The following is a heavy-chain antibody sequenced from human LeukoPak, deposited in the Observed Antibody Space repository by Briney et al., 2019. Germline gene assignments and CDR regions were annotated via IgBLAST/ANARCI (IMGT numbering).Heavy chain of an antibody. J-gene: IGHJ4*02. V-gene: IGHV3-23*01. CDR3: AKDEYSSPAHY. CDR1: GFTVSSNY. Sequence: RSGGSLRLSCAASGFTVSSNYMSWVRQAPGKGLEWVSGISDSGGSTYYADSVKGRFTISRDNSKNTLYLQMNNLRAEDTAVYYCAKDEYSSPAHYWGQGTLVTVSS. D-gene: IGHD6-6*01. CDR2: ISDSGGST.